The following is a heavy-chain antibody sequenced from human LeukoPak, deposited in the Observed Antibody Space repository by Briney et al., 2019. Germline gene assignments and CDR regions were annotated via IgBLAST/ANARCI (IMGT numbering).Heavy chain of an antibody. CDR3: ARVSSGWYYYYGMDV. CDR1: GYIFTSYW. J-gene: IGHJ6*02. V-gene: IGHV5-51*01. D-gene: IGHD6-19*01. CDR2: IYPGDSDT. Sequence: GESLKISCKGSGYIFTSYWIGWVRQLPGKGLEWMGIIYPGDSDTRYSPSFQGQVTISADKSISTAYLQWSSLKASDTAMYYCARVSSGWYYYYGMDVWGQGTTVTVSS.